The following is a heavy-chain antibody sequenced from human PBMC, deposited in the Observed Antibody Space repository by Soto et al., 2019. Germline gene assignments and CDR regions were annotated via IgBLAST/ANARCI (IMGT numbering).Heavy chain of an antibody. D-gene: IGHD6-6*01. CDR3: ARGWRIAARFYYYGMDV. CDR2: IYYSGST. V-gene: IGHV4-61*01. CDR1: GGSVSSGSYY. Sequence: PSETLSLTCTVSGGSVSSGSYYWSWIRQPPGKGLEWIGYIYYSGSTNYNPSLKSRVTISVDTSKNQFSLKLSSVTAADTAVYYCARGWRIAARFYYYGMDVWGQGTTVTSP. J-gene: IGHJ6*02.